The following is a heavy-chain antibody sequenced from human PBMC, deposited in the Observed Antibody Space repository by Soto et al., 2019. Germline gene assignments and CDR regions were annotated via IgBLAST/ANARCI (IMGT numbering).Heavy chain of an antibody. V-gene: IGHV4-34*01. J-gene: IGHJ4*02. Sequence: PSETLSLTCAVYGGSFSGYFWNWIRQTPGKGLEWIGKVNHNGRNNYNPSLKSRVTISLDMSKNQISLKLTSVTAADTAVYYCARDIAAAGKNPKYWGQGTLVTVSS. CDR3: ARDIAAAGKNPKY. D-gene: IGHD6-13*01. CDR1: GGSFSGYF. CDR2: VNHNGRN.